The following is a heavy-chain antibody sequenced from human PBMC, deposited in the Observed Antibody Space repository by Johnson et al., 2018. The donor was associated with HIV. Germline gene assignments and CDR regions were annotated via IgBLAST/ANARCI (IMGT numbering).Heavy chain of an antibody. V-gene: IGHV3-20*04. CDR3: GRGSMVRGAYDGFDI. J-gene: IGHJ3*02. CDR1: GFIFDDYD. CDR2: ISWNGGST. Sequence: VQLVESGGGVVRPGGSLRLSCAASGFIFDDYDMSWVRQAPGTGLEWVSGISWNGGSTGYAASVEGRFTISRDNAKNSLYLQMNSLRAEDTALYYCGRGSMVRGAYDGFDIWGQGTLVTVSS. D-gene: IGHD3-10*01.